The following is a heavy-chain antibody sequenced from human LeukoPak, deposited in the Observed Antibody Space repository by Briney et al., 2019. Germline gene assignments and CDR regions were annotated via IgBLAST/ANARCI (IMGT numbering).Heavy chain of an antibody. J-gene: IGHJ4*02. CDR2: INAGNGNT. D-gene: IGHD3-16*01. V-gene: IGHV1-3*01. Sequence: ASVKVSCKASGYTFTSYAMHWVRQAPGQRLEWMGWINAGNGNTKYSQEFQGRVTITRDTSASTAYMELSSLRSEDTAVYYCARVSSLMGAYFDYWGQGTLVTVSS. CDR1: GYTFTSYA. CDR3: ARVSSLMGAYFDY.